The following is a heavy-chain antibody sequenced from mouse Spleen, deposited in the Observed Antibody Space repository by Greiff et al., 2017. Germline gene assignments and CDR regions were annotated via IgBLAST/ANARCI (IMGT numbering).Heavy chain of an antibody. V-gene: IGHV2-6*01. CDR2: IWGGGST. CDR1: GFSLTSYG. J-gene: IGHJ1*01. CDR3: ASSYYSNYGYFDV. D-gene: IGHD2-5*01. Sequence: QVQLQQSGPGLVAPSQSLSITCTVSGFSLTSYGVDWVRQSPGKGLEWLGVIWGGGSTNYNSALKSRLSISKDNSKSQVFLKMNSLQTDDTAMYYCASSYYSNYGYFDVWGAGTTVTVSS.